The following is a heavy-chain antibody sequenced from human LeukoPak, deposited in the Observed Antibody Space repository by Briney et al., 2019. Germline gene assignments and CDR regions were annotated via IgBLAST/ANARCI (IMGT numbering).Heavy chain of an antibody. CDR3: ARGDASGRPGIGFDF. CDR1: GGSISNSY. V-gene: IGHV4-59*01. J-gene: IGHJ4*02. D-gene: IGHD1-26*01. Sequence: PSETLSFTCTVSGGSISNSYWSWIRQPPGKGLEWIGFFHDSESTNYNPSLKSRVSISLDTSKNQVSLWLSSVTAADTAVYYCARGDASGRPGIGFDFWGQGTLVTVSS. CDR2: FHDSEST.